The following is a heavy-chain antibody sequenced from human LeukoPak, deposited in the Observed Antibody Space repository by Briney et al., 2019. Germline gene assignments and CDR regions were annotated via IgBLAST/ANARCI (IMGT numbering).Heavy chain of an antibody. V-gene: IGHV3-20*04. CDR3: ARAPLTGYYNPLDY. CDR2: INWNGGST. Sequence: GGSLRLSCAASGFTFDDYGMSWVRQAPGKGLEWVSGINWNGGSTGYADSVKGRFTISRDNSKNMLFLQMNSLRVEDTAIYYCARAPLTGYYNPLDYWGQGTLVTVSS. D-gene: IGHD3-9*01. J-gene: IGHJ4*02. CDR1: GFTFDDYG.